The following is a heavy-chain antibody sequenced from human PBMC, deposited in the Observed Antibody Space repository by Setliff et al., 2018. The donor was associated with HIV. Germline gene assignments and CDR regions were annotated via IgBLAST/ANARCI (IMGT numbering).Heavy chain of an antibody. CDR2: INPSGGST. V-gene: IGHV1-46*01. Sequence: ASVKVSCKASGYTFTSFYLHWVRQAPGQGLEWMAIINPSGGSTSYAQKFQGRVTMTSDTSTSTVYMELSSLRSEDTAVHYCARALYTNLAHFDYLGQGTLVTVSS. CDR1: GYTFTSFY. D-gene: IGHD4-4*01. CDR3: ARALYTNLAHFDY. J-gene: IGHJ4*02.